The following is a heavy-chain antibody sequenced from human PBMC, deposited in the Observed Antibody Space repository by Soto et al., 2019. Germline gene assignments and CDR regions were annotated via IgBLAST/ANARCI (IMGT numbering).Heavy chain of an antibody. CDR3: AKDFWAFKGDYYFDY. J-gene: IGHJ4*02. D-gene: IGHD2-21*02. V-gene: IGHV3-30*18. Sequence: QVQLVESGGGVVQPGRSLRLSCAASGFTFSSYGMHWVRQAPGKGLEWGAVISYDGSNKYYADSVKGRFTISRDNSKNTMYLQMNSLRAEDTAVYYCAKDFWAFKGDYYFDYWGQGTLVTVSS. CDR2: ISYDGSNK. CDR1: GFTFSSYG.